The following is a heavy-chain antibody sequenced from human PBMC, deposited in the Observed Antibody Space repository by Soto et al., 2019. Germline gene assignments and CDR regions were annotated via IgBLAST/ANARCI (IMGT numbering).Heavy chain of an antibody. CDR1: GGSFSGYY. V-gene: IGHV4-34*01. CDR3: ATTNWNHKLFDN. Sequence: SETLSLTCAVFGGSFSGYYWSWIRQPPGKGLEWIGEISHRGSTNYNPSLKSRVTMSVDTSKNQFSLKLTSMTAADTAVYYCATTNWNHKLFDNWGQGTLVTVSS. J-gene: IGHJ5*02. D-gene: IGHD1-1*01. CDR2: ISHRGST.